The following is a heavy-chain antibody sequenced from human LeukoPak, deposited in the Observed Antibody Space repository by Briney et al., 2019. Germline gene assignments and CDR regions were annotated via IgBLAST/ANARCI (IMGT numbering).Heavy chain of an antibody. CDR2: ITPMFGTA. V-gene: IGHV1-69*13. Sequence: SVKVSCKASGYTFDNYAMNWVRQAPGQGLEWMGGITPMFGTANYAQKFQGRVTITADESTSTAYMELSSLRSEDTAVYYCVRDGSYYDSRGYYYLYWGQGTLVTVSS. J-gene: IGHJ4*02. CDR1: GYTFDNYA. D-gene: IGHD3-22*01. CDR3: VRDGSYYDSRGYYYLY.